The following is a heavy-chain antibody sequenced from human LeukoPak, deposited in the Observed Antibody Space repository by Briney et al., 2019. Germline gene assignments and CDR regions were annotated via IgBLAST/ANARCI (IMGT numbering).Heavy chain of an antibody. Sequence: SETLSLTCAVYGGSFSGYYWSWIRQPPGKGLEWIGEINHSGSTNYNPSLKSRVTISVGTSKDQFSLKLSSVTAADTAVYYCARTTTVTTSAFDIWGQGTMVTVSS. CDR1: GGSFSGYY. J-gene: IGHJ3*02. CDR2: INHSGST. V-gene: IGHV4-34*01. CDR3: ARTTTVTTSAFDI. D-gene: IGHD4-17*01.